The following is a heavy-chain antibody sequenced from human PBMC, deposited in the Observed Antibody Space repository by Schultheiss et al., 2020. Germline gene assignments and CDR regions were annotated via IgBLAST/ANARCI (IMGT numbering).Heavy chain of an antibody. Sequence: SVKVSCKASGGTFSSYAISWVRQAPGQGLEWMGGIIPIFGTANYAQKFQGRVTITADESTSTAYMELSSLRSDDTAVYYCARSLSPLPFRGYYYGMDVWGKGTTGTV. D-gene: IGHD3-10*01. CDR3: ARSLSPLPFRGYYYGMDV. CDR2: IIPIFGTA. CDR1: GGTFSSYA. J-gene: IGHJ6*04. V-gene: IGHV1-69*13.